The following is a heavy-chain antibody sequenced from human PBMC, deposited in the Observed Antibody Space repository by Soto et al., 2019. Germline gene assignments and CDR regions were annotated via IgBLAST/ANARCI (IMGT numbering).Heavy chain of an antibody. Sequence: EVQLLESGEGLAQPGGSLRLSCAASAFSFNTYAMSWVRQAPGKGLEWVSGISSGGGSTYYVDSVKGRFTISRDNSKNTLYLQMDSLRVEDTAVYYCAKAVSGWSRVYFDCWGQGTLVTVSP. J-gene: IGHJ4*02. CDR1: AFSFNTYA. V-gene: IGHV3-23*01. CDR3: AKAVSGWSRVYFDC. CDR2: ISSGGGST. D-gene: IGHD6-19*01.